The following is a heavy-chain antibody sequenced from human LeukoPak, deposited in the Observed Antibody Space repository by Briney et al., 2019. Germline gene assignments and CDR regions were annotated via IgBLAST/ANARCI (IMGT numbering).Heavy chain of an antibody. D-gene: IGHD3-9*01. CDR2: ISSSSSTI. CDR3: ARVLRYFDWLSPPDY. CDR1: GFTFSSYA. V-gene: IGHV3-48*01. Sequence: PGGSLRLSCAASGFTFSSYAMSWVRQAPGKGLEWVSYISSSSSTIYYADSVKGRFTISRDNAKNSLYLQMNSLRAEDTAVYYCARVLRYFDWLSPPDYWGQGTLVTVSS. J-gene: IGHJ4*02.